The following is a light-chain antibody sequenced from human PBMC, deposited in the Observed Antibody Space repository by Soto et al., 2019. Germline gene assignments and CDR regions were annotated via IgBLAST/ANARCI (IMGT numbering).Light chain of an antibody. J-gene: IGKJ1*01. CDR1: QSISSW. CDR3: QQYNSHSPAWK. V-gene: IGKV1-5*01. Sequence: DIQMTQSPSTLPASVVDIVTITCRASQSISSWLAWYQQKPGKAPKLLIYDASSLESGVPSRFSGSGSGTEFTLTIRRLQPDDFATYYCQQYNSHSPAWKFGKGNKVDIK. CDR2: DAS.